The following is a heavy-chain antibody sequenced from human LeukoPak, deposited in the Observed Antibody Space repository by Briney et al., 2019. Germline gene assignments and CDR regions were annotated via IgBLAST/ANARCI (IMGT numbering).Heavy chain of an antibody. CDR1: GGSISSGDYY. CDR3: ARPYYYDSRIDP. V-gene: IGHV4-30-4*01. D-gene: IGHD3-22*01. J-gene: IGHJ5*02. CDR2: MYYSGST. Sequence: PSETLSLTCTVSGGSISSGDYYWSWIRQPPGKGLEWIAYMYYSGSTYYNPSLKSRVTMSADTSKNQLSLKLSSVTAADTAVYYCARPYYYDSRIDPWGQGILVTVSS.